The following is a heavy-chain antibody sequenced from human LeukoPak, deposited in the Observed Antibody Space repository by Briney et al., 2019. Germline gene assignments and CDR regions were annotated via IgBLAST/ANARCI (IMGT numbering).Heavy chain of an antibody. D-gene: IGHD4-11*01. J-gene: IGHJ6*03. Sequence: SETLSLTCTVSGGSISSYYWSWIRQPPGKGLEWIGYIYYSGSTNYNPSLKSRVTISVDTSKNQFSLKLSSVTAADTAVYYCARYSNYGDYYYYYRDVWGKGTTVTVSS. CDR2: IYYSGST. CDR1: GGSISSYY. CDR3: ARYSNYGDYYYYYRDV. V-gene: IGHV4-59*01.